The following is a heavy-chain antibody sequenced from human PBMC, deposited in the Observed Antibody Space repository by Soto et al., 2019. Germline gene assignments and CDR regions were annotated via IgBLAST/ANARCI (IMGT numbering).Heavy chain of an antibody. Sequence: TLETLSLTCTVSGGSISSGNYYWSWIRQPPGKGLEWIGFISYSGSTYYSTSLKSRVTISVDTSKSQFSLNLSFVTAADTAVYYCATMGTPATGLYFFDYWGQGSLVTVSS. CDR3: ATMGTPATGLYFFDY. D-gene: IGHD2-15*01. J-gene: IGHJ4*02. CDR1: GGSISSGNYY. CDR2: ISYSGST. V-gene: IGHV4-30-4*01.